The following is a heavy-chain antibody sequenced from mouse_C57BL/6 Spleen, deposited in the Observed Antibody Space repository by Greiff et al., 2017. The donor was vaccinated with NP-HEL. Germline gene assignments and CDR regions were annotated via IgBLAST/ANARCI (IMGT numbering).Heavy chain of an antibody. V-gene: IGHV5-9*01. CDR3: ARQQLRLRGFAY. J-gene: IGHJ3*01. CDR1: GFTFSSYT. Sequence: EVKLVESGGGLVKPGGSLKLSCAASGFTFSSYTMFWVRQTPEKRLEWVATISGGGGNTYYPDSVKGRFTMSRDNAKNTLYLQMSSLRSEDTALYYCARQQLRLRGFAYWGQGTLVTVSA. CDR2: ISGGGGNT. D-gene: IGHD3-2*02.